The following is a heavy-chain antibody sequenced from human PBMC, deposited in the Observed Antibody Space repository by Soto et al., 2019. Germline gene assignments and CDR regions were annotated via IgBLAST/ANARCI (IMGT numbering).Heavy chain of an antibody. J-gene: IGHJ4*02. D-gene: IGHD2-2*01. CDR2: VWSHGSRE. CDR1: GFTSTTYG. V-gene: IGHV3-33*01. Sequence: GGSLRLSCAASGFTSTTYGVGCVRQAEAKGVEWVGVVWSHGSRELYSDSVKDRLTIFRDNSQNTVYLQMNNLRAEDTAVYYCARRSSWTHGVDYWGRGTMVTVSS. CDR3: ARRSSWTHGVDY.